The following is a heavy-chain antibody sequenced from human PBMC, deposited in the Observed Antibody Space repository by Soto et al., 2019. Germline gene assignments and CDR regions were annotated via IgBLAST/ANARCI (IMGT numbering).Heavy chain of an antibody. J-gene: IGHJ5*02. CDR2: ISAYNGNT. Sequence: QVQLVQSGAEVKKPGASVKVSCKASGDIFTSYGISWVRQAPGQGLEWMGWISAYNGNTNYAHKFQGRVTMTTDTSMSTGYMEQSSLRSDETAVYYCARDQEGNTMIVGGPWGQGTLVTDSS. D-gene: IGHD3-22*01. V-gene: IGHV1-18*01. CDR3: ARDQEGNTMIVGGP. CDR1: GDIFTSYG.